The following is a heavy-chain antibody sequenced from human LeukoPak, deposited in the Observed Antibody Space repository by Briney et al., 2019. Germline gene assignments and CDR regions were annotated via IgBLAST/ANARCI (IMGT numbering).Heavy chain of an antibody. D-gene: IGHD6-19*01. V-gene: IGHV3-49*04. CDR1: GFAFSSYS. CDR3: TRAFEPNTGWYIHFH. Sequence: PGGSLRLSCAASGFAFSSYSMNWVRQAPGKGLEWVGVIRSKAYGGTTDTAASVTGRFSILRDDSKNIAYLQMNSLKTDDAGVYYCTRAFEPNTGWYIHFHWGQGTVVTVSS. J-gene: IGHJ4*02. CDR2: IRSKAYGGTT.